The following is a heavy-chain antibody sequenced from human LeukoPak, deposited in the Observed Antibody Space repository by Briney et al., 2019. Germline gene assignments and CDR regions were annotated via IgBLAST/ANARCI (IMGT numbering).Heavy chain of an antibody. CDR2: ISGSGGST. CDR3: ASHAGGEVVPAAIRGALYYYYYYMDV. CDR1: GFTFSSYA. J-gene: IGHJ6*03. Sequence: GGSLRLSCAASGFTFSSYAISWVRQAPGKGLEWVSAISGSGGSTYYADSVKGRFTISRDNSKNTLYLQMNSLRAEDTAVYYCASHAGGEVVPAAIRGALYYYYYYMDVWGKGTTVTVSS. D-gene: IGHD2-2*02. V-gene: IGHV3-23*01.